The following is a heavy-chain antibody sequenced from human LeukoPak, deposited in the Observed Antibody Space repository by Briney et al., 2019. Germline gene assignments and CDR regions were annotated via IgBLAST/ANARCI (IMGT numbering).Heavy chain of an antibody. J-gene: IGHJ4*02. CDR2: INPSGGST. CDR3: ARARSSASASSDY. Sequence: GASVKVSCKASGYTFSSYYIHWVRQAPGQGLEWIGIINPSGGSTRYAQKFQDRVTTTRDTSTSIVYMELSSLRSEDTAVYYCARARSSASASSDYWGQGSLVTVSS. CDR1: GYTFSSYY. V-gene: IGHV1-46*01. D-gene: IGHD2-15*01.